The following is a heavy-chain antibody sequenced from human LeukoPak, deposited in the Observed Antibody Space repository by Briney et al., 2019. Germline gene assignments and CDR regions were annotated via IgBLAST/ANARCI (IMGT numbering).Heavy chain of an antibody. CDR3: AKDKDYYYGSGSYSDY. D-gene: IGHD3-10*01. Sequence: GGSLRLSCAASGFTFSSYGMHWVRQAPGKGLEWVAVIWYDGSNKYYADSVKGRFTISRDNSKNTLYLQMNSLRAEDTAIYYCAKDKDYYYGSGSYSDYWGQGTLVTVSS. J-gene: IGHJ4*02. CDR1: GFTFSSYG. V-gene: IGHV3-33*06. CDR2: IWYDGSNK.